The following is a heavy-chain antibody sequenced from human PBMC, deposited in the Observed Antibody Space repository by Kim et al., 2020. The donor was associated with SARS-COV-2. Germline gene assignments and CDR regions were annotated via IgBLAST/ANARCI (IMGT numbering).Heavy chain of an antibody. J-gene: IGHJ4*02. V-gene: IGHV1-2*06. CDR2: INPNSGGT. D-gene: IGHD3-3*01. CDR1: GYTFTGYY. CDR3: ARDHYDFWSGYYVGQPL. Sequence: ASVKVSCKASGYTFTGYYMHWVRQAPGQGLEWMGRINPNSGGTNYAQKFQGRVTMTRDTSISTAYMELSRLRSDDTAVYYCARDHYDFWSGYYVGQPLWGQGTLVTVSS.